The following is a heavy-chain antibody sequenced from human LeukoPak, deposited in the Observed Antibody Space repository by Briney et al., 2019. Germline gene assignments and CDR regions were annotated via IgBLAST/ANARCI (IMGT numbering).Heavy chain of an antibody. V-gene: IGHV3-23*01. J-gene: IGHJ4*02. D-gene: IGHD2-21*01. Sequence: GGSLRLSCAASGFTFSSDAMSWVRQAPGKGREGVSAISGSGGSTYYADSVKGRFTISRDNSKNTLYLQMNSLRAEDTAVYYCAKFLPTHIVVANYYFDYWGQGTLVTVSS. CDR1: GFTFSSDA. CDR2: ISGSGGST. CDR3: AKFLPTHIVVANYYFDY.